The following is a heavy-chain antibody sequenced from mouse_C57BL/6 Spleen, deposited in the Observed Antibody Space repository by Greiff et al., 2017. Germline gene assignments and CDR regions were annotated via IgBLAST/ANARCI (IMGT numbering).Heavy chain of an antibody. D-gene: IGHD1-1*01. Sequence: VQLQQPGPALVKPGASVKMSCKASGYSFTSYWMHWVKQRPGQGLEWSGNINPSNGGTNYNEKFKSKATLPVDKSSITAYMQLSSLTSEDSAVNCCARGRVDCGSSPAMDYRGQRTPVTVAS. CDR1: GYSFTSYW. J-gene: IGHJ4*01. CDR2: INPSNGGT. CDR3: ARGRVDCGSSPAMDY. V-gene: IGHV1-53*01.